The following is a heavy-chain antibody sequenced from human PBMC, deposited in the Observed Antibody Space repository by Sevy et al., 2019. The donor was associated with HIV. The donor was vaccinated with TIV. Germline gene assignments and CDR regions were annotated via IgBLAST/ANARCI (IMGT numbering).Heavy chain of an antibody. J-gene: IGHJ6*02. D-gene: IGHD3-10*01. CDR3: ARDSYYYGSGSYRYYYYGMDV. Sequence: ASVKVSCKASGGTFSSYAISWVRQAPGQGLEWMGGIIPIFGTGNYAQKFQGRVTITADESTSTAYMELSSLRSEDTAVYYCARDSYYYGSGSYRYYYYGMDVWGQGTTVTVSS. V-gene: IGHV1-69*13. CDR1: GGTFSSYA. CDR2: IIPIFGTG.